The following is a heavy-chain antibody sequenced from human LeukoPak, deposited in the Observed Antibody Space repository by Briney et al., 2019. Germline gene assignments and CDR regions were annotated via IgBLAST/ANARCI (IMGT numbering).Heavy chain of an antibody. D-gene: IGHD5-12*01. V-gene: IGHV3-21*01. J-gene: IGHJ5*02. CDR2: ITSTRSDI. Sequence: PGGSLRLSCAASGFTFSDYNMNWVRQAPGKGLEWVSSITSTRSDIYYADSVKGRFTISRDNARNSLFLQMNSLRAEDTAVYYCARVLVATTLASENWLDPWGQGTLVTVSS. CDR1: GFTFSDYN. CDR3: ARVLVATTLASENWLDP.